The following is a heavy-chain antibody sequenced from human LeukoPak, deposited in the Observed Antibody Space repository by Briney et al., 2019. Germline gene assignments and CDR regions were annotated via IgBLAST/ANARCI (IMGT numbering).Heavy chain of an antibody. Sequence: ASVKVSCKASGYTFTGHYMYWVRQAPGQGLEWMGWINPNNGGTNYAQKFQGRVTMTRDTSISTAYMELSGLRSGDTAVYYCAKDNGVAGTGPWGQGTLVTVSS. D-gene: IGHD6-19*01. CDR1: GYTFTGHY. V-gene: IGHV1-2*02. CDR2: INPNNGGT. J-gene: IGHJ5*02. CDR3: AKDNGVAGTGP.